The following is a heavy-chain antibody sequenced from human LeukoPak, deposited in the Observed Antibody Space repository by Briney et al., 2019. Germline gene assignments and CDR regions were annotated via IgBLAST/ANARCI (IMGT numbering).Heavy chain of an antibody. V-gene: IGHV3-23*01. CDR2: ISGSGGST. CDR3: AKAPREYCSSASCPNWFDP. D-gene: IGHD2-2*01. CDR1: GFTFSSYA. J-gene: IGHJ5*02. Sequence: GGSLRLSCAASGFTFSSYAMKWVRQAPGKGLEWVSAISGSGGSTYYADSVKGRFTISRDNSKNTLYLQTNSLRAEDTAVYYCAKAPREYCSSASCPNWFDPWGQGTLVTVSS.